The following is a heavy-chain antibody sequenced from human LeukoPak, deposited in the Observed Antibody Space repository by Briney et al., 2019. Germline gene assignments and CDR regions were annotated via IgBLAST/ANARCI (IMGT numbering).Heavy chain of an antibody. CDR2: ISWNSGSI. J-gene: IGHJ1*01. D-gene: IGHD3-22*01. V-gene: IGHV3-9*01. CDR3: AKGIYDSSGYGAEYFQH. CDR1: GFTFDDYA. Sequence: PGGSLRLSCAASGFTFDDYAMHWVRQAPGKGLEWVSGISWNSGSIGYADSVKGRFTISRDNAKNSLYLQMNSLRAEDTALYYCAKGIYDSSGYGAEYFQHWGQGTLVTVSS.